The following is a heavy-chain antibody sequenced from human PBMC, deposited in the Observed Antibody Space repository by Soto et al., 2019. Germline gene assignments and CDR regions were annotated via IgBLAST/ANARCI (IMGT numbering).Heavy chain of an antibody. CDR3: ARQGAVTVMFYYHGMDV. V-gene: IGHV4-34*02. Sequence: QVQLQQWGAGLLKPSETLSLTCDVYGGSFGGYFWSWIRQPPGKGLEWIGEINHGGITNYNPSLKSRITISVDTSKNPFSLKLSSVTAADAVVYYCARQGAVTVMFYYHGMDVWGQGTSVTVSS. D-gene: IGHD2-21*02. CDR2: INHGGIT. CDR1: GGSFGGYF. J-gene: IGHJ6*02.